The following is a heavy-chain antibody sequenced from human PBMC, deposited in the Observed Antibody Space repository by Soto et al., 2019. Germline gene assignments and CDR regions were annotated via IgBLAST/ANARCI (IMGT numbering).Heavy chain of an antibody. CDR3: ARSVAVTPEYSDY. V-gene: IGHV4-31*03. Sequence: QVHLQESGPGLVKPSQTLSLTCTVSGGSINSGAYYWNWIRQHPGKGLEWIGHIYYSGSTYYNPSLKNRVTISVDTSRNQFSLRLSSVTAADTAVFYCARSVAVTPEYSDYWGQGTLVAVSS. J-gene: IGHJ4*02. CDR1: GGSINSGAYY. D-gene: IGHD6-19*01. CDR2: IYYSGST.